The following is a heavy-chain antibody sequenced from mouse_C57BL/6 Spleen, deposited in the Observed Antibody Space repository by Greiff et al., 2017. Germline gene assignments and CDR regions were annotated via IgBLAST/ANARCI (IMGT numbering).Heavy chain of an antibody. CDR1: GYTFTDYY. D-gene: IGHD2-5*01. V-gene: IGHV1-26*01. CDR2: INPNNGGT. J-gene: IGHJ4*01. Sequence: VQLQQSGPELVKPGASVKISCKASGYTFTDYYMNWVKQSHGKSLEWIGDINPNNGGTSYNQKFKGKATLTVDKSSSTAYMELRSLTSEDSAVYYCARYYSNNYAMDYWGQGTSVTVSS. CDR3: ARYYSNNYAMDY.